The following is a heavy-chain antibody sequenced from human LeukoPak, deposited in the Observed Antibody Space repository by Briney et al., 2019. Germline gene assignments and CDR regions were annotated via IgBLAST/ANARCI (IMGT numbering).Heavy chain of an antibody. D-gene: IGHD1-26*01. CDR2: IKQDGSEK. CDR3: ARDRSAPQWELLGSSDY. CDR1: GFTFSNYW. V-gene: IGHV3-7*01. Sequence: GGSLRLSCAASGFTFSNYWMHWVRQAPGKGLEWVANIKQDGSEKYYVDSVKGRFTISRDNAKNSLYLQMNSLRAEDTAVYYCARDRSAPQWELLGSSDYWGQGTLVTVSS. J-gene: IGHJ4*02.